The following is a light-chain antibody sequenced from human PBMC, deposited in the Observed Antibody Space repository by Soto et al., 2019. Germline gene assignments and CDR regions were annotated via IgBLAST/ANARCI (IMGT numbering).Light chain of an antibody. CDR2: AAP. V-gene: IGKV1-39*01. CDR1: QSISSY. Sequence: IQMTQSPSSMSASVGDRVTITCRASQSISSYLNWYQQKPGKAPKLLIYAAPSLQSGVPSRFRGSGSGTDLTLTISSRQPEDFATYYCQQSYSTTPLTFGGGTKVEIK. CDR3: QQSYSTTPLT. J-gene: IGKJ4*01.